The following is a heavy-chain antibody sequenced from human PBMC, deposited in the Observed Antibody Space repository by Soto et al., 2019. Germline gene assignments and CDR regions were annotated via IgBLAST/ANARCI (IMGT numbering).Heavy chain of an antibody. J-gene: IGHJ4*02. D-gene: IGHD3-3*01. Sequence: GGSLRLSCAASGFTFSSYSMNWVRQAPGKGLEWVSSISSSSSYIYYADSVKGRFTISRDNAKNSLYLQMNSLRAEDTAVYYCARDRYDFWSVDYWGQGTLVPVSS. V-gene: IGHV3-21*01. CDR2: ISSSSSYI. CDR3: ARDRYDFWSVDY. CDR1: GFTFSSYS.